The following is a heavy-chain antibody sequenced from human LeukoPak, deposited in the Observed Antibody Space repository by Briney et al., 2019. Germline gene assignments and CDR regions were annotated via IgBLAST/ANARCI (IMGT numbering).Heavy chain of an antibody. CDR1: GFTLSSYS. V-gene: IGHV3-21*01. D-gene: IGHD5-12*01. J-gene: IGHJ4*02. CDR2: ISSSSSYI. Sequence: PGGSLRLSCAASGFTLSSYSMKWVRQAPGKGLEWVSFISSSSSYIYYADSVRGRFTISRDNAKGSLYLQMNSLRAEDTAVYYCARASGGVSGYDLYYFDYWGQGTLVTVSS. CDR3: ARASGGVSGYDLYYFDY.